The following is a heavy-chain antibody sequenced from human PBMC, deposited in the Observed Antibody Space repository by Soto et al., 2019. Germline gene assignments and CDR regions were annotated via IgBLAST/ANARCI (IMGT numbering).Heavy chain of an antibody. J-gene: IGHJ4*02. D-gene: IGHD3-10*01. CDR1: GASIRSGGFY. Sequence: SETLSLTCTVSGASIRSGGFYWSWIRQHPEKGLEWIGYFYYSGNAYYNPSLRSRLTISGDASKNQFSLNLSSVTAAGTAVYFCARAMGAVNYFDYWGQGILVTVSS. V-gene: IGHV4-31*03. CDR3: ARAMGAVNYFDY. CDR2: FYYSGNA.